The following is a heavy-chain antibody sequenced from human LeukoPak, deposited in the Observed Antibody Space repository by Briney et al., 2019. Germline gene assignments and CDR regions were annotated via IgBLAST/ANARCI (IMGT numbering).Heavy chain of an antibody. CDR2: ITSGTRT. CDR3: ARDISWLGFDY. CDR1: GFTFSSHG. V-gene: IGHV3-23*01. D-gene: IGHD6-19*01. Sequence: GGTLRLSCVASGFTFSSHGMNWVRQAPGKGLEWVSGITSGTRTYYADSVKGRFAISRDNSKNTMYLQMNSLGAEDTAVYHCARDISWLGFDYWGQGILVTVSP. J-gene: IGHJ4*02.